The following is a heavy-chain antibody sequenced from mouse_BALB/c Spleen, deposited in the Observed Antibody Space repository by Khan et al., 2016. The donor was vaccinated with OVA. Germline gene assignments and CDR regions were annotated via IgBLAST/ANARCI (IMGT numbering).Heavy chain of an antibody. CDR2: INTYTGEP. CDR1: GYTFTNYG. J-gene: IGHJ4*01. Sequence: QIQLVQSGPELKKPGETVKISCKASGYTFTNYGMDWVKQAPGKGLKWMGWINTYTGEPTYADDFKGRFAFSLETSASTAYLQINNLKNEDTATXFCARDGYYFMDYWGQGTSVTVSS. CDR3: ARDGYYFMDY. D-gene: IGHD2-3*01. V-gene: IGHV9-3-1*01.